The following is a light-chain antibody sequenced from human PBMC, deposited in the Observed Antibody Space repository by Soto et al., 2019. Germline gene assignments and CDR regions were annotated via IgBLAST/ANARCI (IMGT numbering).Light chain of an antibody. CDR2: EVS. J-gene: IGLJ3*02. CDR3: TSYTNSGTLV. CDR1: SSDVGGYNY. V-gene: IGLV2-14*01. Sequence: LTQPASVSGSPGQSITISCTGTSSDVGGYNYVSWFQQHPDKAPTLVVYEVSNRPSGVSNRFSGSKSGNTASLTIFGLQAEDEADYYCTSYTNSGTLVFGGGTKVTVL.